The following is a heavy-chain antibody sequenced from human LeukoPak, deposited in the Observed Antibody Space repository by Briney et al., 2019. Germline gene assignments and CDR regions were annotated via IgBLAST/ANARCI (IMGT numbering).Heavy chain of an antibody. CDR2: ISSSSSTI. CDR1: GFTFSSYS. V-gene: IGHV3-48*01. Sequence: GGSLRLSCAASGFTFSSYSMNWVRQAPGEGLEGVSYISSSSSTIFYADSVKGRFTVSRDNAKNSLYLQMNSLRAEDTAVYYCASHPRAAAFDIWGQGTMVTVSS. J-gene: IGHJ3*02. CDR3: ASHPRAAAFDI.